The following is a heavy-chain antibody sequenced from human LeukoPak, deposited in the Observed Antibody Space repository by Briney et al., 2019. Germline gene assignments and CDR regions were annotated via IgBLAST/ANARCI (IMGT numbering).Heavy chain of an antibody. V-gene: IGHV3-30*02. Sequence: PGGSLRLSCAASGFTFSSFGMHWVRQTPGEGLEWVGFIRYDGRIEDYADSVKGRFTISRDNSKNTLYLQMNSLRAEDTAVYYCAKDVRGYFQHWGQGTLVTVSS. J-gene: IGHJ1*01. CDR1: GFTFSSFG. CDR2: IRYDGRIE. CDR3: AKDVRGYFQH. D-gene: IGHD3-10*02.